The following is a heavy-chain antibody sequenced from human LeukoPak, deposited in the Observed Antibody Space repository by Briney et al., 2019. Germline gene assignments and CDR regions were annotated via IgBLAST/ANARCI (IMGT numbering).Heavy chain of an antibody. D-gene: IGHD3-3*01. Sequence: SQTLSLTCAISGDSVSSNSAAWNWIRQSPSRGLEWLGRTYYRSKWYNDYAVSVKSRITINPVTSKNQFSLQLNSVTPEDTAVYYCARSNYDFWSNWFDPWGQGTLVTVSS. V-gene: IGHV6-1*01. CDR1: GDSVSSNSAA. J-gene: IGHJ5*02. CDR2: TYYRSKWYN. CDR3: ARSNYDFWSNWFDP.